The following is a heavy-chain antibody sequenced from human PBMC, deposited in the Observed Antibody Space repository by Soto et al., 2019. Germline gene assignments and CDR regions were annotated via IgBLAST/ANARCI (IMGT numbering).Heavy chain of an antibody. Sequence: TSQTLSLTCAVSGGSISSGGYYCSWIRQPPGKGLEWIGEINHSGSTNYNPSLKSRVTISVDTSKNQFSLKLSSVTAADTAVYYCASGLVTTLHYWGQGTLXTVSS. D-gene: IGHD4-17*01. V-gene: IGHV4-30-2*01. CDR1: GGSISSGGYY. CDR3: ASGLVTTLHY. CDR2: INHSGST. J-gene: IGHJ4*02.